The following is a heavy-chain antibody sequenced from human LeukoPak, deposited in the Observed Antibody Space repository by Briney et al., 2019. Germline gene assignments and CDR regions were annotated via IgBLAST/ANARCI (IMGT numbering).Heavy chain of an antibody. D-gene: IGHD5-12*01. CDR2: ISSSSRYI. CDR3: ASRGYSGYYNWFDP. V-gene: IGHV3-21*01. Sequence: GGSLRLSCAASGFTFSSYSMNWVRQAPGKGLEWVSSISSSSRYIYYADSVKGRFTISRDNAKNSLYLQMNSLRAEDTAVYYCASRGYSGYYNWFDPWGQGTLVTVSS. CDR1: GFTFSSYS. J-gene: IGHJ5*02.